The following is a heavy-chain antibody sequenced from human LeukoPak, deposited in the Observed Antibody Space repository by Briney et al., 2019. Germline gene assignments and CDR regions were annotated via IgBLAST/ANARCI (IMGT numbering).Heavy chain of an antibody. D-gene: IGHD2-21*01. V-gene: IGHV1-69*06. CDR3: ARLCSIRWCLHDWFDP. Sequence: SVKVSCKASGGSFSSYAISWVRQAPGQGLEWMGGIIPPFGAPNYAQKFQGRVTITADKSTTTAYMELRSLRSDDTAVYYCARLCSIRWCLHDWFDPWGQGTLVTVSS. CDR2: IIPPFGAP. CDR1: GGSFSSYA. J-gene: IGHJ5*02.